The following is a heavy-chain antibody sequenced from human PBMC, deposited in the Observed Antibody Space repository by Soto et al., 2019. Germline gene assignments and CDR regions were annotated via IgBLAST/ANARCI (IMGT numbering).Heavy chain of an antibody. Sequence: EVQLLESGGGLVQPGGSLRLSCAASVFTFSSHAMSWVRQAPGKGLEWVSTISSGGDNTYSQDSVKGRLTISRDNSKNTLYLQMNILRAEDTAVYYCAKDFDSYSSGRYGMDVWGKGTTVTVSS. D-gene: IGHD6-19*01. V-gene: IGHV3-23*01. CDR2: ISSGGDNT. CDR3: AKDFDSYSSGRYGMDV. CDR1: VFTFSSHA. J-gene: IGHJ6*04.